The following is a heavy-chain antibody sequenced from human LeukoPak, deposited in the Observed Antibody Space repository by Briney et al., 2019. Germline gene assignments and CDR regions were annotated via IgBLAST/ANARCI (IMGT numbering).Heavy chain of an antibody. CDR2: FDPEDGET. CDR1: GYTLTELS. D-gene: IGHD1/OR15-1a*01. CDR3: ATDSPGTEEQAY. V-gene: IGHV1-24*01. Sequence: GASVKVSCKVSGYTLTELSMHWVRQAPGKGLEWMGGFDPEDGETIYAQKFQGRVTMTEDASTDTAYMELSSPRSEDTAVYYCATDSPGTEEQAYWGQGTLVTVSS. J-gene: IGHJ4*02.